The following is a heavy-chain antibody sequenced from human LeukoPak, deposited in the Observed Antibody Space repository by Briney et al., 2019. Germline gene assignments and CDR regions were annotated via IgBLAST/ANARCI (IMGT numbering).Heavy chain of an antibody. CDR3: ARFIAARKNWFDP. CDR1: GYTFTGYY. CDR2: INPNSGGT. V-gene: IGHV1-2*02. Sequence: ASVKVSCKASGYTFTGYYVHWVRQAPGQGLEWMGWINPNSGGTNYAQKFQGRVTMTRDTSISTAYMELSRLRSDDTAVYYCARFIAARKNWFDPWGQGTLVTVSS. D-gene: IGHD6-13*01. J-gene: IGHJ5*02.